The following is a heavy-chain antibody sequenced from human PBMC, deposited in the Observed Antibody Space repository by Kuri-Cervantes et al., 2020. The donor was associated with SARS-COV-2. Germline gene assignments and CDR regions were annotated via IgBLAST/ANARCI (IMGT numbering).Heavy chain of an antibody. CDR3: ARVVDCSGGSCYLPGAFDI. D-gene: IGHD2-15*01. V-gene: IGHV4-39*07. CDR1: GGSISSYY. Sequence: SETLSLTCTVSGGSISSYYWGWIRQPPGKGLEWIGSIYYSGSTYYNPSLKSRVTISVDTSKNQFSLKLSSVTAADTAVYYCARVVDCSGGSCYLPGAFDIWGQGTMVTVSS. J-gene: IGHJ3*02. CDR2: IYYSGST.